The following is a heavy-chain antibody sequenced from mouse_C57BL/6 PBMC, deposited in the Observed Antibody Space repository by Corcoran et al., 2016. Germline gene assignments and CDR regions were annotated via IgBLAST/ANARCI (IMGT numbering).Heavy chain of an antibody. D-gene: IGHD3-2*02. CDR2: IYWDDDK. CDR1: GFSLSTSGMG. J-gene: IGHJ2*01. V-gene: IGHV8-12*01. CDR3: ARRLDSSGYYFDY. Sequence: QVTLKESGPGILQSSQTLSLTCSFSGFSLSTSGMGVSWIRQPSGKGLEWLAHIYWDDDKRYNPSLKSRLTISKDTSRNQVFLKITSVDTADTATYYCARRLDSSGYYFDYGGQGTTLTVSS.